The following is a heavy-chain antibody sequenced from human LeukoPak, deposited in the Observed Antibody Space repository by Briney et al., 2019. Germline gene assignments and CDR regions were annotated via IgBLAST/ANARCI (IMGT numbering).Heavy chain of an antibody. CDR2: VHYSGST. CDR1: GGSISTYY. V-gene: IGHV4-59*08. D-gene: IGHD4-17*01. CDR3: ARRGNDYGDYYFDY. J-gene: IGHJ4*02. Sequence: SETLSLTCTVSGGSISTYYWSWIRQPPGKGLEWIGYVHYSGSTNYNPSLKSRVTISVDTAKNQFSLKLSSVTAADTAVYYCARRGNDYGDYYFDYWGQGTLVTVSS.